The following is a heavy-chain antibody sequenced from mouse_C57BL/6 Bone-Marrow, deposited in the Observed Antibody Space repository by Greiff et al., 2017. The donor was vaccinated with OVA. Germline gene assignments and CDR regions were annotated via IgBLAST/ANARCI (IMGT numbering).Heavy chain of an antibody. CDR2: ISSGSSTI. CDR3: ARPPYDYDFYFDY. J-gene: IGHJ2*01. Sequence: EVHLVESGGGLVKPGGSLKLSCAASGFTFSDYGMHWVRQAPEKGLEWVAYISSGSSTIYYADTVKGRFTISRDNAKNTLFLQMTSLRSEDTAMYYCARPPYDYDFYFDYWGQGTTLTVSS. D-gene: IGHD2-4*01. V-gene: IGHV5-17*01. CDR1: GFTFSDYG.